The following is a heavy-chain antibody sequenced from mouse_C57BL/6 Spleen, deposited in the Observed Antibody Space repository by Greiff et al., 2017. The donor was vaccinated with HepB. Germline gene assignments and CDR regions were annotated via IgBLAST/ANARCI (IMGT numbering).Heavy chain of an antibody. CDR2: IRSKSSNYAT. Sequence: DVKLVESGGGLVQPKGSLKLSCAASGFTFNTYAMHWVRQAPGKGLEWVARIRSKSSNYATYYADSVKDRFTISRDDSQSMLYLQMNNLKTEDTAMYYCVRDDYGSSYRGYFDVWGTGTTVTVSS. CDR3: VRDDYGSSYRGYFDV. D-gene: IGHD1-1*01. V-gene: IGHV10-3*01. J-gene: IGHJ1*03. CDR1: GFTFNTYA.